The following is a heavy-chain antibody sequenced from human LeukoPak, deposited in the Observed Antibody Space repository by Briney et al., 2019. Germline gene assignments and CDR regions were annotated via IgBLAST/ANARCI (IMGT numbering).Heavy chain of an antibody. Sequence: SVKVSCKASGGTFSSYAISWVRQAPGQGLEWMGGIIPIFGTANYAQKFQGRVTMTEDTSTDTAYMELSSLRSEDTAVYHCATDRYSSTLGFDYWGQGTLVTVSS. CDR3: ATDRYSSTLGFDY. CDR2: IIPIFGTA. D-gene: IGHD6-13*01. V-gene: IGHV1-69*06. CDR1: GGTFSSYA. J-gene: IGHJ4*02.